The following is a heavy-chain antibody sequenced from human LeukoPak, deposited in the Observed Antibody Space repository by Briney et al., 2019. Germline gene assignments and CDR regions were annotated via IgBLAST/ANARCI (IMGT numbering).Heavy chain of an antibody. CDR3: ARRQDGHDY. V-gene: IGHV4-61*02. J-gene: IGHJ4*02. Sequence: PSETLSPTCTVSGVSIANTFYYWNWLRQPAVKGLEWIGRIYTTGSTDYNPSLKSRVTISLDTARNQFSLKLSSVTAADTAVYYCARRQDGHDYWGQGTLVTVSS. CDR2: IYTTGST. CDR1: GVSIANTFYY.